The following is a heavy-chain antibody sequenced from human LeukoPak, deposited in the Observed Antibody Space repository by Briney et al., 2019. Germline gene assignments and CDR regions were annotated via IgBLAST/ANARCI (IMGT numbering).Heavy chain of an antibody. Sequence: GGSLRLSCAASGFTFSSYGMSWVRQAPGQGLEWFSAISGSGGSTYYADSVKGRFTISRDNSKNTLYLQMNSLRAEDTAVYYCAKDRDYGEPSYFDFWGQGTLVTVSS. CDR3: AKDRDYGEPSYFDF. CDR1: GFTFSSYG. D-gene: IGHD4-17*01. V-gene: IGHV3-23*01. CDR2: ISGSGGST. J-gene: IGHJ4*02.